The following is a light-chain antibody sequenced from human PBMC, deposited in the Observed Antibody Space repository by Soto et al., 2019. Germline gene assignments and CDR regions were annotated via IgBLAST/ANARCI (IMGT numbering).Light chain of an antibody. CDR3: QQYYETPPYT. CDR1: QSIFYSSNNKNY. V-gene: IGKV4-1*01. J-gene: IGKJ2*01. Sequence: DIVMTQSPDSLAVSLGERATINCKSSQSIFYSSNNKNYLAWYQQKPGHPPKLLIYWASTRESGVPDRFSGSGSGTDFPLTISSLQAEDVAVYYCQQYYETPPYTFGQGTKLEIK. CDR2: WAS.